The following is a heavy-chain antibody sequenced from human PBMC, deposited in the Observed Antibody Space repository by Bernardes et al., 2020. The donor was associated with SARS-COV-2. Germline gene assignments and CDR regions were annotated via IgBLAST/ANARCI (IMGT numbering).Heavy chain of an antibody. D-gene: IGHD2-21*01. CDR2: IGVPGDT. J-gene: IGHJ4*02. Sequence: SLRLSCAASGFTFSNYDMHWVRQAAGKGLEWVSTIGVPGDTYYPHSVKGRFTISRDNAKNSLFLQMSSLTAGDTAVYYCVIRTTSFDFWGQGTLVTVSS. CDR1: GFTFSNYD. CDR3: VIRTTSFDF. V-gene: IGHV3-13*01.